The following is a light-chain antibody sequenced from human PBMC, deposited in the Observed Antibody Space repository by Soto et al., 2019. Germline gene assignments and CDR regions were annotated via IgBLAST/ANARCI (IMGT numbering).Light chain of an antibody. J-gene: IGLJ1*01. CDR1: NRDVGSDYNY. CDR2: DVN. Sequence: SVLTPPAPLSLAPGQSISLSCTGNNRDVGSDYNYVSWYQQHPGKAPKLMVYDVNTRPSGVSNRFSGSKSGTTASLTISGLQAEDEADYYCCSYTTSSTYVFGTGTKVTVL. CDR3: CSYTTSSTYV. V-gene: IGLV2-14*03.